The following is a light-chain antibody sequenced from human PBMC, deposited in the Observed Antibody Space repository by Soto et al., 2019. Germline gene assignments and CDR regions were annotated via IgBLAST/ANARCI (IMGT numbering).Light chain of an antibody. J-gene: IGLJ2*01. CDR2: EVS. V-gene: IGLV2-8*01. CDR1: SSDVGAYNY. Sequence: QSALTQPPSASGSPGQSVTISCTGTSSDVGAYNYVSWYQQYPGKAPKLMIYEVSKRPSGVPDRFSGSKSGNTASLTVSWLHADDEAEYYCSSYAGSNNFVVFGGGTKLTVL. CDR3: SSYAGSNNFVV.